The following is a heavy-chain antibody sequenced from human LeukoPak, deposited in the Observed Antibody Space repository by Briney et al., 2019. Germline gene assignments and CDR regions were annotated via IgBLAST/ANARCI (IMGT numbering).Heavy chain of an antibody. CDR3: ASYSPGDSSFDY. Sequence: SGTPFLTFPGPGGSISSYYWGWIRQPPRKGQEWIGYIYYSGSTNYNPSLKSRVTISVDTSKNQFSLKLSSVTAADTAVYYCASYSPGDSSFDYWGQGTLVTVSS. CDR1: GGSISSYY. CDR2: IYYSGST. V-gene: IGHV4-59*01. D-gene: IGHD4-17*01. J-gene: IGHJ4*02.